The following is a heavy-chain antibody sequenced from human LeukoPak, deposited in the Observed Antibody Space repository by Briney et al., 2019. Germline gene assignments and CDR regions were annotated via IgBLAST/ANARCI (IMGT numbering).Heavy chain of an antibody. CDR3: TKDLYDFWSGFGS. Sequence: GGSLRLSCAASGFTFSNYAMNWVRQAPGKGLKWISTFSNTGSTYYADSVKGRFTISRDNSKNTLYLQMNSLTAEDTALYYCTKDLYDFWSGFGSWGQGTLVTVSS. D-gene: IGHD3-3*01. CDR1: GFTFSNYA. J-gene: IGHJ5*01. CDR2: FSNTGST. V-gene: IGHV3-23*01.